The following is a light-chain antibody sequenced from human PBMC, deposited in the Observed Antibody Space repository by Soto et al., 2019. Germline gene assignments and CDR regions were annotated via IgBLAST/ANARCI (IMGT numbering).Light chain of an antibody. CDR3: HQYGGSPKWP. V-gene: IGKV3-20*01. J-gene: IGKJ1*01. CDR2: GAS. CDR1: QSVSSSY. Sequence: EIVLSQSPGTLSLSPGERATLSCRASQSVSSSYLAWYQQKPGQAPRLLIYGASSRATGIPDRFSGSGSGTDFTLTISSLEPEDFAVYYCHQYGGSPKWPFGQGTKVDIK.